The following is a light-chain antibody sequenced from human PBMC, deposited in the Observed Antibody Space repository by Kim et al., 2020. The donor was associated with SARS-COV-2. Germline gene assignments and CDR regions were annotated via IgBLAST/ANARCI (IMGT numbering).Light chain of an antibody. CDR3: QVWDSSSDHRIWV. Sequence: SYELTQPPSVSVAPGKTARITCGGNNIGSKSVHWYQQKPGQAPVLVIYYDSDRPSGIPERFSGSNSGNTATLTISRVEAGDEADYYCQVWDSSSDHRIWVFGGGTQLTVL. CDR1: NIGSKS. CDR2: YDS. V-gene: IGLV3-21*04. J-gene: IGLJ3*02.